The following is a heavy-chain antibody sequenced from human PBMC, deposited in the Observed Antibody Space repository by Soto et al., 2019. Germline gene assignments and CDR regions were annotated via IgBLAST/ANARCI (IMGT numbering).Heavy chain of an antibody. V-gene: IGHV4-38-2*01. D-gene: IGHD6-13*01. CDR3: ARGNGIASRPADY. CDR2: IYNTGTT. Sequence: SETLSLTCAVSDDSISRGYHWAWIRQPPGKGLEWVASIYNTGTTYYNPSITSRVTISEDASKNQFSLKLSSVTAADTAVYYCARGNGIASRPADYWGQGTLVTVSS. CDR1: DDSISRGYH. J-gene: IGHJ4*02.